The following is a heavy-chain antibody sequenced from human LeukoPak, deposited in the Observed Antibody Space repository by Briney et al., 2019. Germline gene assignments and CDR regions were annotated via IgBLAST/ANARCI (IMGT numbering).Heavy chain of an antibody. D-gene: IGHD6-19*01. J-gene: IGHJ5*02. CDR1: GGTFSSYA. Sequence: SVKLSCKASGGTFSSYAISWVRQAPGQGLEWMGGIIPIFGTANYAQKFQGRVTITADKSTSTAYMELSSLRSEDTAVYYCARGMAGTVLGWFDPWGQGTLVTVSS. V-gene: IGHV1-69*06. CDR3: ARGMAGTVLGWFDP. CDR2: IIPIFGTA.